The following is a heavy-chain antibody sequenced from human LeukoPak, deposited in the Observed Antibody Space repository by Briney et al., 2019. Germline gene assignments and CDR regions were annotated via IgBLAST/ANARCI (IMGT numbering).Heavy chain of an antibody. V-gene: IGHV1-2*02. CDR1: GYSFTGYY. Sequence: ASVKVSCKASGYSFTGYYIHWVRQAPGQGLEWMGWINPNSGGTNYAQKFQGRVTMTRDTSMSTAYMELSGLRSDDTAVYYCSRDSGYCSGGSCWYFDFWGQGTLVTVSA. D-gene: IGHD2-15*01. J-gene: IGHJ4*02. CDR2: INPNSGGT. CDR3: SRDSGYCSGGSCWYFDF.